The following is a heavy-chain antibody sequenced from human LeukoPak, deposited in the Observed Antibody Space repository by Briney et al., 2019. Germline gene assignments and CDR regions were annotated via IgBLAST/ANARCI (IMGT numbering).Heavy chain of an antibody. Sequence: SETLSLTCTVSGGSISTDYWSWIRQPPGKGLEWIGYVYYSGSTNYNPSLRSRVTISVDTSMNQFSLKVYSVTAADTAVYYCARAAVGTIWYFDLWGRGTLVTVSS. CDR3: ARAAVGTIWYFDL. V-gene: IGHV4-59*01. CDR1: GGSISTDY. CDR2: VYYSGST. D-gene: IGHD6-13*01. J-gene: IGHJ2*01.